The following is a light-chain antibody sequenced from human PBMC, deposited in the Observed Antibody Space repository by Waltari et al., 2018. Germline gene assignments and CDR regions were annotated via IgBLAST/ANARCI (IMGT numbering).Light chain of an antibody. Sequence: EIVLTQAPGTLSLSPGERATVSCRASQSVSRTLAWYQQKPGQAPRLRIYGASIRATGTPERFSGGGSGTDFSLTISRLDPEDFAVYYCQHYVRLPATFGQGTKVEIK. V-gene: IGKV3-20*01. CDR3: QHYVRLPAT. J-gene: IGKJ1*01. CDR1: QSVSRT. CDR2: GAS.